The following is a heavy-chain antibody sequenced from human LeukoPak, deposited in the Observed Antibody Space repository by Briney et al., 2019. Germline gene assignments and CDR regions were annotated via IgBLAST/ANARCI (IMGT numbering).Heavy chain of an antibody. J-gene: IGHJ3*02. CDR1: GFTLSSFW. V-gene: IGHV3-23*01. CDR3: AKDAFSYNGVFDAFDI. CDR2: IHGGAEGT. Sequence: GGALRLSCAAPGFTLSSFWMGWGRPAPGKGLGGGSTIHGGAEGTFYADAVKGRFTISRDNSKHTLYLQMNSLKTEDTAVYYCAKDAFSYNGVFDAFDIWGQGTMVTVSS. D-gene: IGHD3-3*01.